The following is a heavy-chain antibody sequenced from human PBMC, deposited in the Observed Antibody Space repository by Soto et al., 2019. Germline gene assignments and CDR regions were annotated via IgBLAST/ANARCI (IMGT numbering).Heavy chain of an antibody. V-gene: IGHV1-18*01. J-gene: IGHJ6*02. CDR3: ARYGGGYYNYYYYGMDV. CDR2: ISAYNGNT. Sequence: GASVKVSCKASGYTFTSYGISWVRQAPGQGLEWMGWISAYNGNTNYAQKLQGRVTMTTDTSTSTAYMELRSLRSDDTAVYYCARYGGGYYNYYYYGMDVWGQGTTVTVSS. CDR1: GYTFTSYG. D-gene: IGHD3-22*01.